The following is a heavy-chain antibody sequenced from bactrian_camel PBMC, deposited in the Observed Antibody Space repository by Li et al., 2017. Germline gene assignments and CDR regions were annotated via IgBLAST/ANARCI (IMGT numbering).Heavy chain of an antibody. CDR3: ATVGLAY. Sequence: QLVESGGGSVQAGESLRLSCTAPGFTDNSCGLGWYRQAEGMQREWVSSMSKDGSTTYADSVKGRFTVSRDNAKNTLYLQVNNLKTEDTAVYYCATVGLAYWGQGTQVTVS. CDR1: GFTDNSCG. CDR2: MSKDGST. J-gene: IGHJ4*01. V-gene: IGHV3S55*01. D-gene: IGHD1*01.